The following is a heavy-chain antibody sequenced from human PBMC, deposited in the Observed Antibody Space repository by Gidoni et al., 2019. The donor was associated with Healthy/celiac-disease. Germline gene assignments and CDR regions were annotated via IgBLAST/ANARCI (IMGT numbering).Heavy chain of an antibody. CDR2: ISYDGSNK. V-gene: IGHV3-30*18. D-gene: IGHD5-12*01. CDR1: GVPFSSHG. Sequence: QVQLVESGGGVVQPGRSLRLSCAASGVPFSSHGLHWVRQAPGKGLEWVAVISYDGSNKYYADSVKGRFTISRDNSKSTLYLQMNSLRAEDTAVYYCAKSRRDGYNSGGDYWGQGTLVTVSS. CDR3: AKSRRDGYNSGGDY. J-gene: IGHJ4*02.